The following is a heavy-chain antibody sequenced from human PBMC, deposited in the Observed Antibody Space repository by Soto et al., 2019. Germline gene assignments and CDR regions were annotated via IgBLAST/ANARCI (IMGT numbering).Heavy chain of an antibody. J-gene: IGHJ6*02. CDR2: IKSKTDGGTT. V-gene: IGHV3-15*01. CDR3: ATPPSRDGLDV. CDR1: GFIFSNAW. Sequence: GGSLRLSCAASGFIFSNAWMRWVPHAPGKGLEWVGRIKSKTDGGTTDYAAPVKGRFTISRDDSKNTLYLQMNSLKTEDTAVYYCATPPSRDGLDVWGQGTTVTVS.